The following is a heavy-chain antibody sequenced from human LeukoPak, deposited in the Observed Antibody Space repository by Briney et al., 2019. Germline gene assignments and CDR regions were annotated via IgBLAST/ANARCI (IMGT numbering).Heavy chain of an antibody. V-gene: IGHV1-69*02. J-gene: IGHJ4*02. D-gene: IGHD3-22*01. CDR3: ACSCYNDSSEYYFGF. Sequence: GASVKVSCKASGDTFTSYTISWVRQAPGQGLEWMGRIIPIIGIANYAQKFQGRVTITPDKSTSTAYMELSSLRSDDTAVYYCACSCYNDSSEYYFGFWGRGTRVTITA. CDR2: IIPIIGIA. CDR1: GDTFTSYT.